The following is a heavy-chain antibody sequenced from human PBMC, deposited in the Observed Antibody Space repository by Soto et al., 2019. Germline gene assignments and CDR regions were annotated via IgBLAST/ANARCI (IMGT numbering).Heavy chain of an antibody. Sequence: GGSLRLSCAASGFTFSSYSMNWVRQAPGKGLEWVSYISSSSSTIYYADSVKGRFTISRDNAKNSLYLQMNSLRAEDTAVYYCAREFGVVIHYYYYYMDVWGKGTTVTVSS. D-gene: IGHD3-3*01. V-gene: IGHV3-48*01. J-gene: IGHJ6*03. CDR2: ISSSSSTI. CDR1: GFTFSSYS. CDR3: AREFGVVIHYYYYYMDV.